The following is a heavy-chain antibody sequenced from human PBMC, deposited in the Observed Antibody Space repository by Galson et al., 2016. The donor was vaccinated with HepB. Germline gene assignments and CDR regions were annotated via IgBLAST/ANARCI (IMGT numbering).Heavy chain of an antibody. V-gene: IGHV3-33*01. D-gene: IGHD3-10*01. Sequence: SLRLSCAASGFTFSSYGMHWVRQAPGKGLEWVAVIWYDGSNKYYADSVKGRFTISRDNSKNTLYLQMNSLRAEDTAVYYCARDALDYGSGYDWFDPWGQGTLVTVSS. CDR2: IWYDGSNK. CDR3: ARDALDYGSGYDWFDP. J-gene: IGHJ5*02. CDR1: GFTFSSYG.